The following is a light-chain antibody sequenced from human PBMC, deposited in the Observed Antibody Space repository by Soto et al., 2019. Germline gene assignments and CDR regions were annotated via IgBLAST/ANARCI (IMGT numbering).Light chain of an antibody. CDR2: DVS. Sequence: QYALTQPASVSGSPGQSITISCTGTSSDVGGYNYASWYQQHPGKAPKLMIYDVSNRPSAVSNRFSGSKSGNTAALTISGLQAEDEANYYCTSYTSSSTRVFGGGTKLTVL. V-gene: IGLV2-14*01. J-gene: IGLJ2*01. CDR1: SSDVGGYNY. CDR3: TSYTSSSTRV.